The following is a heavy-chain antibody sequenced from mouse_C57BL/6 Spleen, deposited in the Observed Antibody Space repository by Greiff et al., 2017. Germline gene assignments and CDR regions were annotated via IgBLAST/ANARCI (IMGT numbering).Heavy chain of an antibody. CDR3: ARSGYGYDGAWFAY. J-gene: IGHJ3*01. V-gene: IGHV1-61*01. CDR1: GYTFTSYW. D-gene: IGHD2-2*01. CDR2: IYPSDSET. Sequence: QVQLQQPGAELVRPGSSVKLSCKASGYTFTSYWMDWVKQRPGQGLEWIGNIYPSDSETHYNQKFKDKATLTVDKSSSTAYMQLSSLTSEDSAVYYCARSGYGYDGAWFAYWGQGTLVTVSA.